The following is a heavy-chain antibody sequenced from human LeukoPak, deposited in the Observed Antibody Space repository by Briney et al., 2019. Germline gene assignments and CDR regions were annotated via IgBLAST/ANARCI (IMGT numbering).Heavy chain of an antibody. V-gene: IGHV1-2*02. D-gene: IGHD4-17*01. Sequence: ASVKVSCKASGYTFTGYYMHWVRQARGQGLEWRGWINPNSGGTKYAQKFQGRVTMTRDTSISTAYMELSRLRSDDTAVYYCARGRMTTVTTFGYWGQGTLVTVSS. CDR1: GYTFTGYY. J-gene: IGHJ4*02. CDR2: INPNSGGT. CDR3: ARGRMTTVTTFGY.